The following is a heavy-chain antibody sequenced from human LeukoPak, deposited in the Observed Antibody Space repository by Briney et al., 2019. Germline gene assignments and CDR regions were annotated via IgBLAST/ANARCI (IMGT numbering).Heavy chain of an antibody. CDR2: IIHSGGT. CDR1: GGSFSGYY. CDR3: ARGVVRGRYCSSTSCLRHNYFDY. J-gene: IGHJ4*02. D-gene: IGHD2-2*01. V-gene: IGHV4-34*01. Sequence: SETLCLTCAVYGGSFSGYYWSWIRQPPRKRLEWIGEIIHSGGTTYNPHPMSRVIISVDTAKNQFSMKLSSVTAADSAVYYCARGVVRGRYCSSTSCLRHNYFDYWGQGTLVTVSS.